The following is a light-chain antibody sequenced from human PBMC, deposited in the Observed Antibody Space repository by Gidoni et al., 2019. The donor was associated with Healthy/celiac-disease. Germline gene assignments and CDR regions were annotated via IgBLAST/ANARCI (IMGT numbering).Light chain of an antibody. CDR2: GAS. CDR1: QSVSSRH. CDR3: HQYGSSPWT. V-gene: IGKV3-20*01. Sequence: EIVVTQSPGTLSLSPGARAPLSCRASQSVSSRHLAWYQQKPGPAPRLLIYGASSRATGIPDRCSCSGSGTVFTLTISSLDPEDFSVYYYHQYGSSPWTFGQGTKVEIK. J-gene: IGKJ1*01.